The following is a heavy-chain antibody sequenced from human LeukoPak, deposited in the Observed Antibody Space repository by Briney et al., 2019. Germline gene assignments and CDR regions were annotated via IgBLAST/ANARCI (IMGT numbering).Heavy chain of an antibody. D-gene: IGHD3-10*01. J-gene: IGHJ4*02. CDR1: GFTFSSYW. Sequence: PGGSLRLSCAASGFTFSSYWVHWVRQAPGKGLVWVSRINEDETTITYADSVKGRFTISRDNAKNTLFLQMSSLRAEDTAVYYCVRGLNGAGDYWGQGTLVTVSS. V-gene: IGHV3-74*01. CDR2: INEDETTI. CDR3: VRGLNGAGDY.